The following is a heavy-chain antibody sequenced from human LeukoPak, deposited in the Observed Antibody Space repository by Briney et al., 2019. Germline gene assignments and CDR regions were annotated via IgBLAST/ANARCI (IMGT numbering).Heavy chain of an antibody. CDR3: ARAQSIAARPDFDY. J-gene: IGHJ4*02. CDR2: ISAYNGNT. V-gene: IGHV1-18*01. D-gene: IGHD6-6*01. CDR1: GYTFTSYG. Sequence: ASVKVSCKASGYTFTSYGISWVRQTPGQGLEWMGWISAYNGNTNYAQKLQGRVTMTTDTSTSTAYMELRSQRSDDTAVYYCARAQSIAARPDFDYWGQGTLVTVSS.